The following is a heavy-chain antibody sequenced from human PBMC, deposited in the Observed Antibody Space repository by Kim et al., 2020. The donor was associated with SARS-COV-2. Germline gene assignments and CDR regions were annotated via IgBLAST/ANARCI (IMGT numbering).Heavy chain of an antibody. Sequence: SETLSLTCTVSGGSISSYYWSWIRQPAGKGLEWIGRIYTSGSTNYNPSLKSRVTMSVDTSKNQFSLKLSSVTAADTAVYYCARGSRRVRGVILGHFDYWGQGTLVTVSS. D-gene: IGHD3-10*01. CDR1: GGSISSYY. CDR3: ARGSRRVRGVILGHFDY. J-gene: IGHJ4*02. CDR2: IYTSGST. V-gene: IGHV4-4*07.